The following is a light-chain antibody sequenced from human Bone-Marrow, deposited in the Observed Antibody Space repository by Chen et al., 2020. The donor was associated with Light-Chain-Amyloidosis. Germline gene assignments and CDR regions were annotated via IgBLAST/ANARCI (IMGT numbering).Light chain of an antibody. V-gene: IGLV3-25*03. CDR2: RDT. CDR3: QSADSSGTYEVI. Sequence: SYEPTQPPSVSVSPGLTARTTCCGDDLPTKYAYWYQQKLGQAPVLVIHRDTERPSGISERFSGSGSGTTATFTISGVQAEDEADYHCQSADSSGTYEVIFGGGTKLTVL. CDR1: DLPTKY. J-gene: IGLJ2*01.